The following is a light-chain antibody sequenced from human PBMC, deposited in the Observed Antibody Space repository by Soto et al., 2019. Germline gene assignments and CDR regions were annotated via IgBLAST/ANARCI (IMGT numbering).Light chain of an antibody. J-gene: IGKJ1*01. CDR3: QQYYRPWT. Sequence: DIVMTQSPDSLAVSLGERATINCKSSQSVLYSSNNKNYLAWYQQKPGQPPNLLIYWASTRESGVPDRFSGSGSGTDFTLTISSLQAEDVAFYYCQQYYRPWTFGQGTKVEIK. CDR1: QSVLYSSNNKNY. V-gene: IGKV4-1*01. CDR2: WAS.